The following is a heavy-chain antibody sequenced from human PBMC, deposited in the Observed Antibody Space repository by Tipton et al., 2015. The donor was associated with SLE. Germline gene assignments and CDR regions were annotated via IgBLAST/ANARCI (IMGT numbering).Heavy chain of an antibody. J-gene: IGHJ6*02. CDR3: ARQRLRLLSPLDS. Sequence: TLSLTCTVSAGSIRSSSYSWGWIRQPPGKGLEWIGNIYYSGNIYYNSSLKSRVTISVDTSRNHFSLELTSVTAADTAVYYCARQRLRLLSPLDSWGQGTTVTVSS. V-gene: IGHV4-39*01. CDR1: AGSIRSSSYS. CDR2: IYYSGNI. D-gene: IGHD3-16*01.